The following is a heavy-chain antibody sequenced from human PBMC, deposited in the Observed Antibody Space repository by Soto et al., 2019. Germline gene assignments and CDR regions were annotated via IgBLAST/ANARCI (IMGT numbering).Heavy chain of an antibody. D-gene: IGHD5-12*01. Sequence: GGSLRLSCAASGFTFSSYAMSWVRQAPGKGLEWVSAISGSGGSTYYADSVKGRFTISRDNSKNTLYLQMNSLRVEDTAVYYCAKGYSGYDFLSPLDYWGQGTLVTVSS. CDR3: AKGYSGYDFLSPLDY. V-gene: IGHV3-23*01. CDR1: GFTFSSYA. CDR2: ISGSGGST. J-gene: IGHJ4*02.